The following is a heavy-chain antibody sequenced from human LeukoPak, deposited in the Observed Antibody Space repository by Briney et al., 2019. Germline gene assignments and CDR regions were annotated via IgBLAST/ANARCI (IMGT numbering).Heavy chain of an antibody. CDR3: ASPVGSATFDY. J-gene: IGHJ4*02. CDR1: GYSFTTYW. V-gene: IGHV5-51*01. D-gene: IGHD1-1*01. Sequence: GESLKISCKGSGYSFTTYWIGWVRQMPGKRLEWMGIIYPGDSDTRYSPSFQGHVTISADKSISTAYLQWSSLKASDTAIYYCASPVGSATFDYWGQGTLVTVSS. CDR2: IYPGDSDT.